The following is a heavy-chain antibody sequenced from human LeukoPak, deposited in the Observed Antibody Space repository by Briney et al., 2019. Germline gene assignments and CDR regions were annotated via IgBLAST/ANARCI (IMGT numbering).Heavy chain of an antibody. CDR3: ARHRGYCSSTSCRGDFDY. CDR1: GGSISSSSYY. CDR2: IYYSGST. D-gene: IGHD2-2*01. J-gene: IGHJ4*02. V-gene: IGHV4-39*01. Sequence: SETLSLTCTVSGGSISSSSYYRGWIRQPPGKGLEWIGSIYYSGSTYYNPSLKSRVTISVDTSTNQFSLKLSSVTAADTAVYYCARHRGYCSSTSCRGDFDYWGQGTLVTVSS.